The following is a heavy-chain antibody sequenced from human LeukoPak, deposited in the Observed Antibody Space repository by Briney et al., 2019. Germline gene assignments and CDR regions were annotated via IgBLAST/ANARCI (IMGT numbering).Heavy chain of an antibody. J-gene: IGHJ4*02. V-gene: IGHV3-30*02. Sequence: GGSLRLSCAASGFTFSSYGMHWVRQAPGKGLEWVAFIRYDGSNKYYADSVKGRFTISRDNSKNTLYLQMNSLRAEDTAVYYCLVWYYPISDYWGQGTLVTVSS. CDR3: LVWYYPISDY. D-gene: IGHD6-13*01. CDR1: GFTFSSYG. CDR2: IRYDGSNK.